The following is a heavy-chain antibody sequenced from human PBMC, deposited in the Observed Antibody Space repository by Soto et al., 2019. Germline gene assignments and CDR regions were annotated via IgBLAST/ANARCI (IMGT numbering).Heavy chain of an antibody. D-gene: IGHD7-27*01. CDR2: ISGSGDST. Sequence: PSETLRLSCAASVFTFSTYAMTWVRQAPGRGLEWVSSISGSGDSTYYADSVKGRFTISRDNSKNTLYLQMNSLRAEDTAVYYCAKDGVNWGWGGHGMDVWGQGTTVTVSS. V-gene: IGHV3-23*01. CDR1: VFTFSTYA. CDR3: AKDGVNWGWGGHGMDV. J-gene: IGHJ6*02.